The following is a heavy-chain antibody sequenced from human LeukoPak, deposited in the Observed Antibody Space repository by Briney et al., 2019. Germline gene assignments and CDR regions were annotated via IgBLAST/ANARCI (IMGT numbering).Heavy chain of an antibody. D-gene: IGHD2-8*01. CDR1: GFNVSSNY. Sequence: PGGSLRLSCAASGFNVSSNYMSWVRQAPGKGLEWVSVIYSGGSTYYADSVKGRFTISRDNSKNTLYLQMNSLRAEDTAVYSCARGADGVSPNSRGWFDPWGQGTLVTGSS. V-gene: IGHV3-66*01. CDR3: ARGADGVSPNSRGWFDP. CDR2: IYSGGST. J-gene: IGHJ5*02.